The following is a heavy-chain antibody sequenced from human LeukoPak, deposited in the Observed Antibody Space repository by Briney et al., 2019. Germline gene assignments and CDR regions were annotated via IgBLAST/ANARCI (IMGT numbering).Heavy chain of an antibody. CDR1: GFTFSGPA. D-gene: IGHD3-10*01. CDR3: TRSAELLWFGEYLSN. J-gene: IGHJ4*02. V-gene: IGHV3-73*01. Sequence: PGGSLRLSCAASGFTFSGPAMHWVRQASGKGLERVGRIRSKANSYATAYAASVKGRFTISRDDSKNTAYLQMNSLKTEDTAVCYCTRSAELLWFGEYLSNWGQGTLVTVSS. CDR2: IRSKANSYAT.